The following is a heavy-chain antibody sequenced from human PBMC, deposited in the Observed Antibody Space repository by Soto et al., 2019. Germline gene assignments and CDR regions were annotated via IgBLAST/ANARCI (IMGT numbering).Heavy chain of an antibody. CDR2: IYHSGST. CDR3: ARVSGSYYSGMDV. D-gene: IGHD1-26*01. V-gene: IGHV4-4*02. CDR1: GGSISSSNS. J-gene: IGHJ6*02. Sequence: QVQLQESGPGLVKPSGTLSLTCAVSGGSISSSNSWSWVRQPPGKGLEWIGEIYHSGSTNYNLSLKSRVTISVDKSKNQFSLKLSSVTAEYTAVYYCARVSGSYYSGMDVWGQGTTVTVSS.